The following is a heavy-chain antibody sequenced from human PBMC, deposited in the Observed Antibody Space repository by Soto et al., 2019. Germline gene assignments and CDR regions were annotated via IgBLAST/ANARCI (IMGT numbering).Heavy chain of an antibody. CDR1: GFTFITSA. CDR3: AAPPRYFSLDYYYYAMDV. Sequence: QMQLVQSGPEVKKPGTSVKVSCKASGFTFITSAVQWVRQARGQRLEWIGWIVVGSGDTNYAQKFQERVTITRDMSTSTAYMQLTSLRSEDTAVYYCAAPPRYFSLDYYYYAMDVWGQGTTVTVSS. CDR2: IVVGSGDT. J-gene: IGHJ6*02. D-gene: IGHD3-9*01. V-gene: IGHV1-58*01.